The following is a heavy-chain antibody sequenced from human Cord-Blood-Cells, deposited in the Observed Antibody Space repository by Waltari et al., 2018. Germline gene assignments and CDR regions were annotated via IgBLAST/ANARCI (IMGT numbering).Heavy chain of an antibody. D-gene: IGHD3-10*01. CDR1: GYTFTGHY. J-gene: IGHJ3*02. CDR3: ARVVRSGMLYAFDI. Sequence: QVQLVQSGAEVKKPGASVQVSCKASGYTFTGHYMHWVRTAPGQGLEWMGWINPNSGGTNYAQKFQGRVTMTRDTSISTAYMELSRLRSDDTAVYYCARVVRSGMLYAFDIWGQGTMVTVSS. V-gene: IGHV1-2*02. CDR2: INPNSGGT.